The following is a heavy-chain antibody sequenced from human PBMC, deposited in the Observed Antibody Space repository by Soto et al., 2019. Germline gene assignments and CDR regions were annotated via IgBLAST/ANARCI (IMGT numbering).Heavy chain of an antibody. V-gene: IGHV5-10-1*01. CDR2: IDPSDSYT. J-gene: IGHJ4*01. D-gene: IGHD3-9*01. CDR1: GYSFTSYW. CDR3: ARLPNYDILSGSHPYDY. Sequence: PGESLKISCKGSGYSFTSYWISWVRQMPGKGLEWMGRIDPSDSYTNYSPSFQGHVTISADKSISTAYLQWSSLKASDTAMYYCARLPNYDILSGSHPYDYWGHGPLFTV.